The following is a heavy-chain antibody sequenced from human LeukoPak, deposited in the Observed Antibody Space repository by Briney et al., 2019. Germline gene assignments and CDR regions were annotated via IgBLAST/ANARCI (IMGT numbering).Heavy chain of an antibody. Sequence: SETLSLSCTVSGDSISPYFWSWIRQPAGKGLEWIGRIYSGGSTTYNPSLKSRVTMSVDTSKNQFSLNLTSVTAADTAVYFCARDVLVTGFDYWGQGTLVTASA. CDR2: IYSGGST. V-gene: IGHV4-4*07. D-gene: IGHD2-21*02. CDR1: GDSISPYF. J-gene: IGHJ4*02. CDR3: ARDVLVTGFDY.